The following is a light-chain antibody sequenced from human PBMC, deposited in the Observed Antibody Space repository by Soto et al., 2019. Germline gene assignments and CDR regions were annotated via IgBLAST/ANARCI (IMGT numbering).Light chain of an antibody. CDR3: QQYKNWPYT. J-gene: IGKJ2*01. V-gene: IGKV3-15*01. CDR1: QSVSSN. Sequence: EIVMTQSPATLSVSPGERVTLSCRASQSVSSNLAWYQQKPGQAPRLLIYGASTRATGIPARFSGSGSGTEFTLTISSLQSEDVAVYYCQQYKNWPYTFGQGTKLEIK. CDR2: GAS.